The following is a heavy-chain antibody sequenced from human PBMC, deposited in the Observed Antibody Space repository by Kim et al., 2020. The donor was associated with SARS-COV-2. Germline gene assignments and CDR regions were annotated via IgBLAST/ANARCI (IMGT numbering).Heavy chain of an antibody. J-gene: IGHJ1*01. Sequence: SETLSLTCTVSGGSISSGGYYWSWIRQHPGKGLEWIGYIYYSGSTYYNPSLKSRVTISVDTSKNQFSLKLSSVTAADTAVYYCAGGGMVRGVTLWFQHWGQGTLVTVSS. CDR2: IYYSGST. CDR1: GGSISSGGYY. CDR3: AGGGMVRGVTLWFQH. V-gene: IGHV4-31*03. D-gene: IGHD3-10*01.